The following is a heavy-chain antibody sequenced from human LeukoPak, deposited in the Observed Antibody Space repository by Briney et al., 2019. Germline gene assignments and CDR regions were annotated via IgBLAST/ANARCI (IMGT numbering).Heavy chain of an antibody. CDR3: VRGMPGGFDY. J-gene: IGHJ4*02. Sequence: GSLRLSCAASGFTFSTYDMHWVRQATGKGLEWVSGIITGGDTYYPDSVKGRFTISRENAKNSLYLQMNSLRAGDTAVYYCVRGMPGGFDYWGQGTLVTVSS. CDR1: GFTFSTYD. D-gene: IGHD1-14*01. V-gene: IGHV3-13*01. CDR2: IITGGDT.